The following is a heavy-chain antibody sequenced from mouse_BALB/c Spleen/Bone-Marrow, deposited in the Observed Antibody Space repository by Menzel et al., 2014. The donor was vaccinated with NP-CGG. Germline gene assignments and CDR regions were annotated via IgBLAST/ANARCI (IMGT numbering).Heavy chain of an antibody. CDR3: TRDNGPFDY. D-gene: IGHD1-2*01. J-gene: IGHJ2*01. CDR1: GFTFSSYT. V-gene: IGHV5-6-4*01. Sequence: EVKVEESGGGLVKPGGSLKLSCAASGFTFSSYTMSWVRQTPEKRLEGVATITSGGSYTYYPDSVKGRFTISRDNAKNTLYLQMSSLKSEDTAMYYCTRDNGPFDYWGQGTTLTVSS. CDR2: ITSGGSYT.